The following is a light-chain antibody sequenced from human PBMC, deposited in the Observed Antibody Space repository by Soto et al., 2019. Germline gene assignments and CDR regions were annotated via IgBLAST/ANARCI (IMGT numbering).Light chain of an antibody. J-gene: IGLJ2*01. CDR1: SSDVGSDNL. Sequence: QSALTQPASVSGSPGQSITISCTGTSSDVGSDNLVSWYQQHPGKAPKLMIYEASKRPSGVSNRFSGSKSGNMASLTISGLQAEDEADYYCCSYAGSSTVVFGGGTKLTVL. CDR3: CSYAGSSTVV. CDR2: EAS. V-gene: IGLV2-23*01.